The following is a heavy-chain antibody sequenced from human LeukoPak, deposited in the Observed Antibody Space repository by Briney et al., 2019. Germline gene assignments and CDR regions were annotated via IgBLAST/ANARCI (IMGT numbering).Heavy chain of an antibody. D-gene: IGHD6-6*01. CDR3: AREGDEYSSSALDY. CDR1: GGSISSYY. Sequence: SETLSLTCTVSGGSISSYYWSWIRQPAGKGLEWIGRIYTSGSTNYNPSLKSRVTISVDTSKNQFSLKLSSVTAADTAVYYCAREGDEYSSSALDYWGQGTLVTVSS. CDR2: IYTSGST. J-gene: IGHJ4*02. V-gene: IGHV4-4*07.